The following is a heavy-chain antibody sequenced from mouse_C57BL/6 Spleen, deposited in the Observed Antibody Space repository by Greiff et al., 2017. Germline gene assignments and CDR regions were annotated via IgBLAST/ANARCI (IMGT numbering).Heavy chain of an antibody. D-gene: IGHD2-5*01. CDR2: ISSGSSTI. CDR1: GFTFSDYG. V-gene: IGHV5-17*01. CDR3: ARPYSNAWFAY. Sequence: EVQLQESGGGLVKPGGSLKLSCAASGFTFSDYGMHWVRQAPEKGLEWVAYISSGSSTIYYADTVKGRFTISRDNAKNTLFLQMTSLRSEDTAMYYCARPYSNAWFAYWGQGTLVTVSA. J-gene: IGHJ3*01.